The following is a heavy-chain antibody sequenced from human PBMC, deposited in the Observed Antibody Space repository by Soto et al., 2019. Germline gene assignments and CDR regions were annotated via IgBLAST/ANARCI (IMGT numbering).Heavy chain of an antibody. J-gene: IGHJ4*02. CDR3: AKGRASDCPGCTQDY. D-gene: IGHD2-21*02. Sequence: EVQLLESGGGLAQPGGSLRLSCAASAFTFSSYAMSWVRQAPGKGLEWVSAVSGSGDSTYYADSVKGRFTISRDNSKNTVYLQMNSLRAEDTAVYYCAKGRASDCPGCTQDYWGQGTLVTVSP. V-gene: IGHV3-23*01. CDR2: VSGSGDST. CDR1: AFTFSSYA.